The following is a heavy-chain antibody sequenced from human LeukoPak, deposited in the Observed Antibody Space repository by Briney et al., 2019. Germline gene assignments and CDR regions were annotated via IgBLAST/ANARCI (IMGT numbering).Heavy chain of an antibody. CDR3: ARSRCYNCAFDI. D-gene: IGHD2-2*02. CDR1: GGSFSGYY. J-gene: IGHJ3*02. Sequence: SETLSLTCAVYGGSFSGYYWSWIRQPPGKGLEWIGEINHSGSTNYNPSLKSRVTISVDTSKNQFSLNLNSVTAADTAVYYCARSRCYNCAFDIWGQGTMVTVSS. V-gene: IGHV4-34*01. CDR2: INHSGST.